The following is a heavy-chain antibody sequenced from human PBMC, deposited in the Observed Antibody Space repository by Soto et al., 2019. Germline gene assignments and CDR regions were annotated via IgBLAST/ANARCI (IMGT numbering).Heavy chain of an antibody. CDR1: GYIFTRYG. Sequence: QIQLVQSGGEVKKPGASVKVSCKASGYIFTRYGITWVRQAPGQGLEWMGWISAKNGNTNSGQKFQGRVTMTTDTYTSTAYMELRSLRSDDTAVYYCARDVDIGTRPTGDWFDSWGQGTLVTVSS. CDR3: ARDVDIGTRPTGDWFDS. J-gene: IGHJ5*01. CDR2: ISAKNGNT. V-gene: IGHV1-18*01. D-gene: IGHD5-12*01.